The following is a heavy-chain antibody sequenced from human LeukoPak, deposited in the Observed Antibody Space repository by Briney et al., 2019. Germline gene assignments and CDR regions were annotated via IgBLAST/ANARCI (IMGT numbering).Heavy chain of an antibody. J-gene: IGHJ3*01. CDR1: GLAFRNYA. D-gene: IGHD4-17*01. V-gene: IGHV3-23*01. CDR3: GKDPNGDYVGAFDF. Sequence: GGSLRLSCVASGLAFRNYAMAWVRQAPGKGLEWVSVMTGSGADIRYADSVKGRFTISRDDSANTLYLQMNSLSADDTAVYYCGKDPNGDYVGAFDFWGQGTMVSVSS. CDR2: MTGSGADI.